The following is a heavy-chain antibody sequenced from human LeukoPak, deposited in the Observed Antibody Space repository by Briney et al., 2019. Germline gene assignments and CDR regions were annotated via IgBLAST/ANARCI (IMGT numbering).Heavy chain of an antibody. CDR1: GDSISSGDYY. D-gene: IGHD3-22*01. J-gene: IGHJ3*02. Sequence: SETLSLTCTVSGDSISSGDYYWSWIRQPAGKGLEWIGRISSSGSTNYNPSLKSRVTISVDASKDQFSLKLSSVTAADTAVYFCARGPYSYDSSGAFDIWGQGTMVTVSS. CDR2: ISSSGST. V-gene: IGHV4-61*02. CDR3: ARGPYSYDSSGAFDI.